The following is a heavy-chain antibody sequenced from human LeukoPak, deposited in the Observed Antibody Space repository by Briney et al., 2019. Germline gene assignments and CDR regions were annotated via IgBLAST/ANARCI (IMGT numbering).Heavy chain of an antibody. D-gene: IGHD6-19*01. CDR2: ISAYNGNT. Sequence: ASVKVSCKASGYTFTSYGISWVRPAPGQGLEWMGWISAYNGNTNYAQKLQGRVTMTTDTSTSTAYMELRSLRSDDTAVYYCARDPPYSSGSVVENAFDIWGQGTMVTVSS. CDR1: GYTFTSYG. CDR3: ARDPPYSSGSVVENAFDI. J-gene: IGHJ3*02. V-gene: IGHV1-18*01.